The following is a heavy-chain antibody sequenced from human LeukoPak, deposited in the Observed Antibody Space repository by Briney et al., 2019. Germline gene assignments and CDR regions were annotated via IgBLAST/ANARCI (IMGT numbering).Heavy chain of an antibody. J-gene: IGHJ4*02. Sequence: GGSLRLSCAASGFTFSSYWMSWVRQAPGKGLEWVANIKQDGSEKYYVDSVKGRFTISRDNAKNSLYLQMNSLRAEDTAVYYCATIDFEFNFDYWGQGTLVTVSS. CDR3: ATIDFEFNFDY. CDR2: IKQDGSEK. CDR1: GFTFSSYW. D-gene: IGHD3-3*01. V-gene: IGHV3-7*01.